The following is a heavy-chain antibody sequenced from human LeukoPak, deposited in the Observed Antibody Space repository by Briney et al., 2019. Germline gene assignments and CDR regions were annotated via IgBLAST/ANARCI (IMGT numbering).Heavy chain of an antibody. J-gene: IGHJ3*02. CDR1: GYTFTGYY. CDR3: AREQSIAARPDAFDI. D-gene: IGHD6-6*01. Sequence: ASVKVSCKASGYTFTGYYMHWVRQAPGQGLEWMGWINPNSGGTNYAQKFQGRVTMTRDTSISTAYMELSRLRSDDTAVYYCAREQSIAARPDAFDIWGQGTMVTVSS. CDR2: INPNSGGT. V-gene: IGHV1-2*02.